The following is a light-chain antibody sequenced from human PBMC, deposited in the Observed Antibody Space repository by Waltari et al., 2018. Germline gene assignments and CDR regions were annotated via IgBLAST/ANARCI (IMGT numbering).Light chain of an antibody. CDR1: QHINTW. Sequence: DVQMTQSPSSVSSSVGDRVTLTCRASQHINTWLAWYQQHPGKAPKLLIYASSILHVGVPSRFSGSGSGTEFTLTIASLQPEDFATYYCQQANTSPRTFGQGTKLE. CDR2: ASS. CDR3: QQANTSPRT. J-gene: IGKJ1*01. V-gene: IGKV1-12*01.